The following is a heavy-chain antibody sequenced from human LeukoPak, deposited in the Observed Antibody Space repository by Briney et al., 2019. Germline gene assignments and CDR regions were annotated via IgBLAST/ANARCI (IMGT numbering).Heavy chain of an antibody. J-gene: IGHJ4*02. CDR2: INHSGST. D-gene: IGHD6-19*01. CDR1: GGSFSGYY. V-gene: IGHV4-34*01. CDR3: ARGGGSGWYVDY. Sequence: SETLSLTCAVYGGSFSGYYWSWIRQPPGKGLEWIGEINHSGSTNYNPSLKSRVTLSVDTSKNQFSLKLSSVTAADTAVYYCARGGGSGWYVDYWGQGTLVTVSS.